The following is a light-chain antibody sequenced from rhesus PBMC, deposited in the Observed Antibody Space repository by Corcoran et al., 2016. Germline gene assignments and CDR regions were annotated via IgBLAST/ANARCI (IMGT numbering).Light chain of an antibody. V-gene: IGKV3-53*01. Sequence: IVMTQSPATLSLSPGERATLSCRASQSVSSYLAWYQQKPGQAPRLLIYGASSRATGIPDRFSGSGYWTGLTLTSSSLESEDFAVYYCQKYSSSPLTFGGGTKVEIK. CDR3: QKYSSSPLT. J-gene: IGKJ4*01. CDR2: GAS. CDR1: QSVSSY.